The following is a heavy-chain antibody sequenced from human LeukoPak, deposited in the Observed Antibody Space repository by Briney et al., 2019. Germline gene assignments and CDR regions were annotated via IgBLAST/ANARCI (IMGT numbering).Heavy chain of an antibody. CDR3: ARHIIAAAGQEGWFDP. V-gene: IGHV4-39*01. Sequence: PSETLSLTCTVSGGSISSSSYYWGWIRQPPGKGLEWIGSIYYSGSTYYNPSLKSRVTISVDTSKNQFSLKLGSVTAADTAVYYCARHIIAAAGQEGWFDPWGQGTLVTVSS. CDR1: GGSISSSSYY. CDR2: IYYSGST. D-gene: IGHD6-13*01. J-gene: IGHJ5*02.